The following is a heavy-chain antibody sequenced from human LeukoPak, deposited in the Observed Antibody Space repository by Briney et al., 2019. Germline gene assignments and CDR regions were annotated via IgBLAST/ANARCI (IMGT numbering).Heavy chain of an antibody. CDR2: ISSGGDST. CDR1: GFTFSSYG. J-gene: IGHJ6*03. CDR3: AKDGHWYYYGSGSFPMGYYYYYMDV. Sequence: GGSLRLSCAASGFTFSSYGMSWVRHDPAKGLEGVSAISSGGDSTYYADFVKGRFTISRDNSKNTLYLQMNSLRAEDTAVYYCAKDGHWYYYGSGSFPMGYYYYYMDVWGKGTTVTISS. V-gene: IGHV3-23*01. D-gene: IGHD3-10*01.